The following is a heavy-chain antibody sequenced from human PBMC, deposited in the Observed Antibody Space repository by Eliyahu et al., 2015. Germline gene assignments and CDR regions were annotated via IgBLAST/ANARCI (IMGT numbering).Heavy chain of an antibody. CDR2: ISWNSGSI. V-gene: IGHV3-9*01. J-gene: IGHJ5*02. CDR1: GFTFDDYA. D-gene: IGHD1-26*01. CDR3: AKDMGYSGSS. Sequence: XVQLVESXGGLXQPGXSLXLXCAASGFTFDDYAMHXVRQTPGKGLEWVSGISWNSGSIGYADSVKGRFTISRDNAKNSLYLQMNSLRAEDTALYYCAKDMGYSGSSWGQGTLVTVSS.